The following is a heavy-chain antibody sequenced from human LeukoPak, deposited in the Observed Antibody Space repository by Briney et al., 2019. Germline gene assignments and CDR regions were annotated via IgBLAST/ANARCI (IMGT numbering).Heavy chain of an antibody. Sequence: ASVKVSCKASGYTFTSYGISWVRQAPGQGLEWMGWISAYNGNTNYAQKFQGRVSMTTDTSTSTAYMELRSLRSDDTAVYYCARNRIYDYDSSGYYDYWGQGTLVTVSS. D-gene: IGHD3-22*01. V-gene: IGHV1-18*01. CDR1: GYTFTSYG. CDR3: ARNRIYDYDSSGYYDY. CDR2: ISAYNGNT. J-gene: IGHJ4*02.